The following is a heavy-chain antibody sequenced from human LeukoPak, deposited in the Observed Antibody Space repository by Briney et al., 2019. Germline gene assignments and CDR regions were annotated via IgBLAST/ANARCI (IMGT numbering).Heavy chain of an antibody. D-gene: IGHD3-22*01. CDR1: GGSISSSSYY. CDR2: IYYSGST. J-gene: IGHJ4*02. Sequence: SETLSLTCTVSGGSISSSSYYWGWIRQPPGKGLEWIGSIYYSGSTYYNPSLKSRVTISVDTSKNQFSLKLSSVTAADTAVYYCARHGMVSSGYYFGHNLQQIDYWGQGTLVTVSS. CDR3: ARHGMVSSGYYFGHNLQQIDY. V-gene: IGHV4-39*01.